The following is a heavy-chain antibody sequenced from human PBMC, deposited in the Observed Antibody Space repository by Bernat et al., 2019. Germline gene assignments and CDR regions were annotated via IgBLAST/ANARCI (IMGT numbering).Heavy chain of an antibody. CDR2: ISYDGSNK. J-gene: IGHJ4*02. CDR1: GFTFSSYA. CDR3: ASGTVMATFDY. V-gene: IGHV3-30-3*01. D-gene: IGHD5-24*01. Sequence: QVQLVESGGGVVQPGRSLRLSCAASGFTFSSYAMHWVRQAPGKGLEWVAVISYDGSNKYYADSVKGRFTISRDNSKNTLYLQMNSLRAGDTAVYYCASGTVMATFDYWGQGTLVTVSP.